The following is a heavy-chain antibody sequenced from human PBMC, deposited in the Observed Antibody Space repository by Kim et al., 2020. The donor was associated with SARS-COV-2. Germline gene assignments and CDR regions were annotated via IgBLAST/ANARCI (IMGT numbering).Heavy chain of an antibody. CDR3: ARARGASEGLFGRESDH. CDR2: IIPSFDST. D-gene: IGHD3-3*01. J-gene: IGHJ4*02. Sequence: SVKVSCKTSGDTFSRYGISWLRQAPGQGFEWMGGIIPSFDSTKYAQKFQGRLRITADESTGTVYMELTSLRSDDTAVYFCARARGASEGLFGRESDHWGQGALVTVSS. CDR1: GDTFSRYG. V-gene: IGHV1-69*13.